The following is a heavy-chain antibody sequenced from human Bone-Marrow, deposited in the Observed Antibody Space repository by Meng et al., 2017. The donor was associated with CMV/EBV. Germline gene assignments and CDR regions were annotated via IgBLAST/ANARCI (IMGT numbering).Heavy chain of an antibody. CDR2: IYYSGST. D-gene: IGHD3-10*01. V-gene: IGHV4-59*01. Sequence: GSLRLSCTVSGGSISSYYWSWIRQPPGKGLEWIGYIYYSGSTNYNPSLKSRVTISVDTSKNQFSLKLSSVTAADTAVYYCARVWFGELANWFDPWGQGTLVTVSS. CDR3: ARVWFGELANWFDP. J-gene: IGHJ5*02. CDR1: GGSISSYY.